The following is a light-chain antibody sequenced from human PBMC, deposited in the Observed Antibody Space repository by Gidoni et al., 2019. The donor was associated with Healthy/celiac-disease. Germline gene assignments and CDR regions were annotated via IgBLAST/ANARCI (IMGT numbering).Light chain of an antibody. Sequence: EIVLPQSPGTLSLSPGERATLSCRASQSVSSSYLAWYQQNPGQAPRLLIYGASSRATGIPDRFSGSGSGTDFTLTISRLEPEDFAVYYCQQYGSSPDTFGQGTKLEIK. V-gene: IGKV3-20*01. CDR1: QSVSSSY. J-gene: IGKJ2*01. CDR2: GAS. CDR3: QQYGSSPDT.